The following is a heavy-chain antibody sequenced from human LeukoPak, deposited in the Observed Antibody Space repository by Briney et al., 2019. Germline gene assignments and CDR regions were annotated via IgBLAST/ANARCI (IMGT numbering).Heavy chain of an antibody. CDR1: GLTFSTSG. V-gene: IGHV3-21*06. Sequence: GGSLRLSCTASGLTFSTSGFNWVRQAPGKGLEWGASIGPTGSNRYHADSIKGRFTISRDNANNFLYLQMNSLTAEDTAVYYCATETNGRHYDYWGQGTLLTVSS. D-gene: IGHD1-14*01. CDR3: ATETNGRHYDY. CDR2: IGPTGSNR. J-gene: IGHJ4*02.